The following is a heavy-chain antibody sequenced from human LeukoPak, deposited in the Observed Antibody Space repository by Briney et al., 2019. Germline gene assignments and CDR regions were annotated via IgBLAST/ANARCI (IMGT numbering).Heavy chain of an antibody. D-gene: IGHD3-22*01. Sequence: ASVKVSCKASGYTFTGYYMHWVRQAPGQGLEWMGRINPNSGGTNYAQKFQGRVTMTRDTSISTAYVELSRLRSDDTAVYYCARGRYDSSGFTFDYWGQGTLVTVSS. CDR3: ARGRYDSSGFTFDY. CDR1: GYTFTGYY. CDR2: INPNSGGT. V-gene: IGHV1-2*06. J-gene: IGHJ4*02.